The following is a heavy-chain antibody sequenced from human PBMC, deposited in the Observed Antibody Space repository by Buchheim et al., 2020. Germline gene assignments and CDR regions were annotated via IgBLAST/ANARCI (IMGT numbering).Heavy chain of an antibody. V-gene: IGHV4-59*01. CDR2: IYYSGST. D-gene: IGHD2/OR15-2a*01. Sequence: QVQLQESGPGLVKPSETLSLTCTVSGGPISSYYWSWIRQPPGKGLEWIGYIYYSGSTNYNPSLKCRVTISVDTSKNQFSLKLSSVTAADTAVYYCASTSQVHYYGMDVWGQGTT. CDR3: ASTSQVHYYGMDV. CDR1: GGPISSYY. J-gene: IGHJ6*02.